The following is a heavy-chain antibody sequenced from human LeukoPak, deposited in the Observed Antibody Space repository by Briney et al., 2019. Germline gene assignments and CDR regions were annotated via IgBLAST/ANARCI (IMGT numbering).Heavy chain of an antibody. Sequence: SVKVSCKASGGTFSSYAISWVRQAPGQGLEWMGGIIPIFGTANYAQKFQGRVTITADESTSTAYMELSSLRSEDTAVYYCARDLRMVATWWSDHWGQGTLVTVSS. J-gene: IGHJ4*02. CDR1: GGTFSSYA. D-gene: IGHD5-12*01. CDR2: IIPIFGTA. V-gene: IGHV1-69*01. CDR3: ARDLRMVATWWSDH.